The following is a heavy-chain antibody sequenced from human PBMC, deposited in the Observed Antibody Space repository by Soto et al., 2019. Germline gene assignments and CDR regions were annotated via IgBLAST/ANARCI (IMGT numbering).Heavy chain of an antibody. CDR1: DLTSVTIN. CDR3: ARLSPAYYYYYMDV. J-gene: IGHJ6*03. V-gene: IGHV3-48*01. CDR2: ISYIGGTI. Sequence: EVQLVESGGGLVKPGGSLRLSCAASDLTSVTINFNGVARAQGRGLGWLSYISYIGGTISYADSVKGRFTISRDDARNSLYLQMISLTAEDTAVYYCARLSPAYYYYYMDVWGEGTTVTVSS.